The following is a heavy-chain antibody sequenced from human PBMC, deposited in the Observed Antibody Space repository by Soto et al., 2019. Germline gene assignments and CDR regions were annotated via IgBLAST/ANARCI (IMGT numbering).Heavy chain of an antibody. Sequence: GGSLRLSCAASGFPFSSYWMHWVRQAPGKGLVWVSRINSDGSSTSYADSVKGRFTISRDNAKNTLYLQMNSLRAEDTAVYYCASQYCSSTSCPYYHYGMDVWGQGTTVTVSS. V-gene: IGHV3-74*01. CDR2: INSDGSST. CDR3: ASQYCSSTSCPYYHYGMDV. D-gene: IGHD2-2*01. J-gene: IGHJ6*02. CDR1: GFPFSSYW.